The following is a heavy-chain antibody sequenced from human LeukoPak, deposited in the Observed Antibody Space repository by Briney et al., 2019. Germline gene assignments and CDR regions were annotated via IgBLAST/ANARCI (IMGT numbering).Heavy chain of an antibody. CDR2: IRSKAYGGTT. Sequence: PGGSLRLSCTASGFTFGDYAMSWVRQAPGKGLEWVGFIRSKAYGGTTEYAASVKGRFTISRDDSKSIAYLQMNSLKTEDTAVYYCTRDGLYYYDNTGGTDVWGQGTTVTVSS. J-gene: IGHJ6*02. CDR1: GFTFGDYA. CDR3: TRDGLYYYDNTGGTDV. D-gene: IGHD3-22*01. V-gene: IGHV3-49*04.